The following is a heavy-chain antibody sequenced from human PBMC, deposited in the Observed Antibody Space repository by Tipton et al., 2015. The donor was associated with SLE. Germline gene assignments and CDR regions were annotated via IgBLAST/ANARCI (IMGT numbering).Heavy chain of an antibody. V-gene: IGHV4-34*01. CDR2: INHSGST. CDR1: GGSFSGYY. CDR3: ASGADYYDSGRRRGIGY. D-gene: IGHD3-10*01. J-gene: IGHJ4*02. Sequence: TLSLTCAVYGGSFSGYYWSWIRQPPGKGLEWIGEINHSGSTNYNPSLKSRVTISVDTSKNQFSLKLSSVTAADTAVYYCASGADYYDSGRRRGIGYWGQGTLVTVSS.